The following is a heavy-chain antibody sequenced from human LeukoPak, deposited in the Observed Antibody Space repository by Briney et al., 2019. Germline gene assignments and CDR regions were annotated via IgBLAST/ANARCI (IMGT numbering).Heavy chain of an antibody. D-gene: IGHD3-10*01. Sequence: SVKVSCKASGGTFSSYAISWVRQAPGQGLERMGRIIPIFGIANYAQKFQGRVTITADKSTSTAYMELSSLRSEDTAVYYCARSLWFGESRGGSLSSNWFDPWGQGTLVTVSP. J-gene: IGHJ5*02. CDR1: GGTFSSYA. CDR3: ARSLWFGESRGGSLSSNWFDP. CDR2: IIPIFGIA. V-gene: IGHV1-69*04.